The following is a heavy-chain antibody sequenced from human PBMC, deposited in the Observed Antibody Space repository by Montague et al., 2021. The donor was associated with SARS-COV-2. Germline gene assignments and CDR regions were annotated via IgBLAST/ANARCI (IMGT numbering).Heavy chain of an antibody. Sequence: SETLSLTCTVSGGSISSYYWSWIRQPPGKGLEWIGYIYYSGSTNYNPSLKSPVTIPVDTSKNQFSLELSSVTAADTAVYYCARGDVEMATIKSGGPFYHFDYWGQGTLVTVSS. CDR1: GGSISSYY. D-gene: IGHD5-24*01. J-gene: IGHJ4*02. CDR3: ARGDVEMATIKSGGPFYHFDY. V-gene: IGHV4-59*13. CDR2: IYYSGST.